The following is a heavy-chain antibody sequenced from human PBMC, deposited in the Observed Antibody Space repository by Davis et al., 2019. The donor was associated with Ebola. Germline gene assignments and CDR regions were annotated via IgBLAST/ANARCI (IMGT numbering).Heavy chain of an antibody. V-gene: IGHV4-34*01. CDR3: ARKLLWFGELSWFDP. CDR1: GGSFSGYY. D-gene: IGHD3-10*01. J-gene: IGHJ5*02. Sequence: PSETLSLTCAVYGGSFSGYYWSWIRQPPGKGLEWIGEINHSGSTNYNPSLKSRVTMSVDTSKNQFSLKLSSVTAADTAVYYCARKLLWFGELSWFDPWGQGTLVTVSS. CDR2: INHSGST.